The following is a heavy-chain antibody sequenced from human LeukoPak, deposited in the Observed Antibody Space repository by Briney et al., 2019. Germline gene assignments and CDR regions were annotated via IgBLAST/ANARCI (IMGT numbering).Heavy chain of an antibody. CDR3: ARGTGDEVGMPHY. V-gene: IGHV4-34*01. CDR2: INHSGST. Sequence: SETLSLTCAVYGGSFSGYYWSWIRQPPGKGLEWIGEINHSGSTNYNPSLKSRVTISVDTSKNQFSLKLSSVTAADSAVYYCARGTGDEVGMPHYWGQGTLVTVSS. D-gene: IGHD7-27*01. CDR1: GGSFSGYY. J-gene: IGHJ4*02.